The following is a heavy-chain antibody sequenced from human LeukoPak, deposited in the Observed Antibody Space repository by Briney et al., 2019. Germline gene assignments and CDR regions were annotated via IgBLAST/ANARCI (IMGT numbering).Heavy chain of an antibody. CDR3: ARDPRIAARLGGYYYYGMVV. Sequence: SETLSLTCTVSGGSISSYYWSWIRQPPGKGLEWIGYIYYSGSTNYNPSLKSRVTISVDTSKNQFSLKLSSVTAADTAVYYCARDPRIAARLGGYYYYGMVVWGQGTTVTVSS. D-gene: IGHD6-6*01. CDR2: IYYSGST. CDR1: GGSISSYY. J-gene: IGHJ6*02. V-gene: IGHV4-59*01.